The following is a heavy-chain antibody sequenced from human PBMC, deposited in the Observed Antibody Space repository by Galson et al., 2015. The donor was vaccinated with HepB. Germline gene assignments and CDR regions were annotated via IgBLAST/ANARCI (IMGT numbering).Heavy chain of an antibody. CDR2: ISSNGGST. D-gene: IGHD1-26*01. CDR3: ARDMQWELQRPVFDY. J-gene: IGHJ4*02. CDR1: GFTFSSYA. Sequence: SLRLSCAASGFTFSSYAMHWVRQAPGKGLEYVSAISSNGGSTYYANSVKGRFTISRDNSKNTLYLQMGSLRAEDMAVYYCARDMQWELQRPVFDYWGQGTLVTVSS. V-gene: IGHV3-64*01.